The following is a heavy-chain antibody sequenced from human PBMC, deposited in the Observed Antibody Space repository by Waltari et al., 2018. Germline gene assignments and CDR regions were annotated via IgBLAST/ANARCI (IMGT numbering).Heavy chain of an antibody. V-gene: IGHV1-2*04. CDR3: ARRSRNGECYAPYIY. CDR2: INPKSGAT. J-gene: IGHJ4*02. CDR1: GYTFTDYH. D-gene: IGHD2-8*01. Sequence: QVQLVQSGAEVTKPGASVKVSCKPSGYTFTDYHIHWVRQAPGQGLEWMGWINPKSGATYYAQTFQGWVTMTRDTSTSTVFMELSSLKSDDTAVYYCARRSRNGECYAPYIYWGQGTLVTVSS.